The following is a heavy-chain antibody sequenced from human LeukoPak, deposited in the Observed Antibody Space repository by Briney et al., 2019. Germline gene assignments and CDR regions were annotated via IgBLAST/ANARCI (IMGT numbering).Heavy chain of an antibody. CDR3: ARTSGYDYFDF. J-gene: IGHJ4*02. CDR2: INYRGST. D-gene: IGHD5-12*01. V-gene: IGHV4-31*03. CDR1: GGSISSGGYY. Sequence: SETLSLTCTVSGGSISSGGYYWSWIRQHPGKGLEWIAYINYRGSTYNNPSLESRVTISVDTSKNQFSLKLSSAAAADMAVYYCARTSGYDYFDFWGQGTLVTVSS.